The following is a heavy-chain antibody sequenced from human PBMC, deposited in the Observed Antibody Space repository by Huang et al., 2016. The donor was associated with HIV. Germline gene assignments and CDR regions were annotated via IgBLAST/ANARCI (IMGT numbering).Heavy chain of an antibody. Sequence: QVQLVESGGGVVQPGGSLRLSCGASGVIFDNFGMHGVRQAPGKGLEWVAFIRSDGRNEYNGESGKGRFSISRDNFENMVYLQMNSLGDGDTAIYYCARAVDGFNSKGFYMDVWGKGTAVIVSS. V-gene: IGHV3-30*02. CDR3: ARAVDGFNSKGFYMDV. CDR2: IRSDGRNE. CDR1: GVIFDNFG. J-gene: IGHJ6*03. D-gene: IGHD5-12*01.